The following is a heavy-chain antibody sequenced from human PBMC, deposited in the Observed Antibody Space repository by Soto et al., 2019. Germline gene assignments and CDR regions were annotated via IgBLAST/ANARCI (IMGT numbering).Heavy chain of an antibody. CDR3: TTDGVVVVTASFDY. CDR1: GFTFSNAW. V-gene: IGHV3-15*01. Sequence: GGSLRLSCAASGFTFSNAWMSWVRQAPGKGLEWVGRIKSKTDGGTTDYAAPVKGRFTISRDDSKNTLYLQMNSLKTEDTAVYYCTTDGVVVVTASFDYWGQGTLVTVSS. J-gene: IGHJ4*02. CDR2: IKSKTDGGTT. D-gene: IGHD2-21*02.